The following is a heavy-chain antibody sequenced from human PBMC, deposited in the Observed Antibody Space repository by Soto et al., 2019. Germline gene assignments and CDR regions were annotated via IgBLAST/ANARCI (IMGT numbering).Heavy chain of an antibody. V-gene: IGHV3-48*03. D-gene: IGHD3-9*01. Sequence: EVQLVESGGGLVQPGGSLRLSCAASGFTFSSYEMNWVRQAPGKGLEWVSYISSSGSTIYYADSVKGRFTISRDNAKNSLYLQMNSLRAEDTAVYYCARDSYYDILTGYTFYWYFDLWGRGTLVTVSS. CDR2: ISSSGSTI. J-gene: IGHJ2*01. CDR1: GFTFSSYE. CDR3: ARDSYYDILTGYTFYWYFDL.